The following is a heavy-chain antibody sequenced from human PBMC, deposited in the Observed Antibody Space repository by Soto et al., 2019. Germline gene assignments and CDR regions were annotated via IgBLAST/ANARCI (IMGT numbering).Heavy chain of an antibody. CDR1: GGTFSTYA. Sequence: QVQLVQSGAEVKKPGSSVKVSCKASGGTFSTYAISWVRQAPGQGLEWMGGIIPIFGTANYAQRFQGRVTITADESTSTAYMGLSSLRSEDTAVYYCARALAEYYYDSSGYHYGYWGQGTLVTVSS. CDR3: ARALAEYYYDSSGYHYGY. D-gene: IGHD3-22*01. J-gene: IGHJ4*02. V-gene: IGHV1-69*12. CDR2: IIPIFGTA.